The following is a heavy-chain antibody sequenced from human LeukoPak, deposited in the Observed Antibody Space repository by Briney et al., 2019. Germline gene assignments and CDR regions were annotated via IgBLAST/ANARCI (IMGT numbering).Heavy chain of an antibody. J-gene: IGHJ6*02. CDR2: ISSSGSTI. V-gene: IGHV3-48*04. CDR1: GFTFSSYS. CDR3: ARDVTVRGVISPYYYGMDV. D-gene: IGHD3-10*01. Sequence: GGSLRLSCAASGFTFSSYSMNWVRQAPGKGLEWVSYISSSGSTIYYADSVKGRFTISRDNAQNSLYLQMNSLRAEDTAVYYCARDVTVRGVISPYYYGMDVWGQGTTVTVSS.